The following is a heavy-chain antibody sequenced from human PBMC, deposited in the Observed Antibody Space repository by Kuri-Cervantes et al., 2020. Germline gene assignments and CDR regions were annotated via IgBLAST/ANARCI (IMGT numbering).Heavy chain of an antibody. D-gene: IGHD6-19*01. V-gene: IGHV3-9*01. CDR2: ISWNSGSI. J-gene: IGHJ6*02. CDR1: GFTFDDYA. Sequence: SLKISCAASGFTFDDYAMHWVRQAPGKGLEWVSGISWNSGSIGYADSVKGRFTISRDDAKNSLYLQMNSLRDEDTAVYYCARGHSSGWYRGSNYGMDVWGQGTTVTVSS. CDR3: ARGHSSGWYRGSNYGMDV.